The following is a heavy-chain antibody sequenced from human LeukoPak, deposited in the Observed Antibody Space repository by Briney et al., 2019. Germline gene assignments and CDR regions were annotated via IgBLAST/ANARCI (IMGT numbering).Heavy chain of an antibody. J-gene: IGHJ5*02. CDR3: ARFESEYCSSTSCYGWFDP. CDR1: GYTFTGYY. Sequence: ASVKVSCKASGYTFTGYYMHWVRQAPGQGLEWMGGIIPIFGTANYAQKFQGRVTITTDESTSTAYMELSSLRSEDTAVYYCARFESEYCSSTSCYGWFDPWGQGTLVTVSS. V-gene: IGHV1-69*05. CDR2: IIPIFGTA. D-gene: IGHD2-2*01.